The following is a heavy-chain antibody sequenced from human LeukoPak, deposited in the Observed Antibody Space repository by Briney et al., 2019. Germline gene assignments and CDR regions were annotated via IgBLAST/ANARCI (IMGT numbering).Heavy chain of an antibody. CDR3: ARGGGSGCPEDYYYYLDV. Sequence: ASVKVSCKASGYTFTNYVINWVRQAPGQGLEWMGWINTYNGNTKYPQNLQGRVTMTTDTSTSTAYMELRSLRSDDTAVYYCARGGGSGCPEDYYYYLDVWGEGTTVTVSS. V-gene: IGHV1-18*01. CDR2: INTYNGNT. D-gene: IGHD6-19*01. CDR1: GYTFTNYV. J-gene: IGHJ6*03.